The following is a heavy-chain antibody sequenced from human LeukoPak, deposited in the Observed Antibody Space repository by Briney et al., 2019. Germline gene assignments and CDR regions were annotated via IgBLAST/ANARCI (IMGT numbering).Heavy chain of an antibody. V-gene: IGHV1-8*01. CDR2: MNPNSGNT. Sequence: ASVKVSCKASGYTLTSYDINWVRQATGKGLEWMGWMNPNSGNTGYAQKFQGRVTMTRNTSISTAYMELSSLRSEDTAVYYCARAAFVGSNSDWFDPWGQGTLVTVSS. CDR1: GYTLTSYD. J-gene: IGHJ5*02. CDR3: ARAAFVGSNSDWFDP. D-gene: IGHD6-13*01.